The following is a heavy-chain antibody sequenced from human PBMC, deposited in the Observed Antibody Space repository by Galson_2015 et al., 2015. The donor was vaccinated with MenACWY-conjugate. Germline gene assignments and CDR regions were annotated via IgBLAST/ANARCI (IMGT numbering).Heavy chain of an antibody. CDR3: FAINSGIDY. J-gene: IGHJ4*02. V-gene: IGHV3-48*03. CDR1: GFTFSIYD. D-gene: IGHD1-26*01. CDR2: ISSSVSTI. Sequence: SLRLSCAASGFTFSIYDMNWVRQAPGKGLEWVSYISSSVSTISYSDSVRGRITISRDNSRNTAYLQMSSLRVEDTAMYYCFAINSGIDYWGQGTLVTVSS.